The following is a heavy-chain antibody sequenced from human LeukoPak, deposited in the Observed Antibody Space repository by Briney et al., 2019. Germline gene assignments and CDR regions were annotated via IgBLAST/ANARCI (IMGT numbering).Heavy chain of an antibody. CDR2: ISAYNGNT. V-gene: IGHV1-18*01. CDR1: GYTFTSYG. Sequence: ASVKVSCKASGYTFTSYGISWVRQAPGQGLEWMGWISAYNGNTNYAQKFQGRVTMTRDTSISTAYMELSRLRSDDTAVYYCARGGGIVATFDYWGQGTLVTVSS. J-gene: IGHJ4*02. CDR3: ARGGGIVATFDY. D-gene: IGHD5-12*01.